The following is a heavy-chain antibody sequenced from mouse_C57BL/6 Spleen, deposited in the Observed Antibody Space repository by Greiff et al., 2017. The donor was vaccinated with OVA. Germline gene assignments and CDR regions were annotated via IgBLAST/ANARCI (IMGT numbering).Heavy chain of an antibody. J-gene: IGHJ3*01. D-gene: IGHD2-4*01. V-gene: IGHV1-4*01. CDR1: GYTFTSYT. CDR2: INPSSGYT. CDR3: ARLDDYDVGAY. Sequence: QVQLQQSGADLARPGASVKMSCKASGYTFTSYTMHWVKQRPGQGLEWIGYINPSSGYTKYNQKFKDKATLTADKSSSTAYMQLSSLTSEDSAVYYCARLDDYDVGAYWGQGTLVTVSA.